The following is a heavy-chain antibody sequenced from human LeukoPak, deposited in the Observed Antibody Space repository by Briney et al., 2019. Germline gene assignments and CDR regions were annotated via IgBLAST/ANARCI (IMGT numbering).Heavy chain of an antibody. CDR2: ISSSSSYI. CDR1: GFTFSSYS. D-gene: IGHD6-25*01. CDR3: ARDFEAAAGPVDY. Sequence: GGSLRLSCAASGFTFSSYSMNWVRQAPGKGLEWVSSISSSSSYIYYADSVKGRFTISRDNAKNSLYLQMNSLRAEDTAVYYCARDFEAAAGPVDYWGQGTLVTVSS. J-gene: IGHJ4*02. V-gene: IGHV3-21*01.